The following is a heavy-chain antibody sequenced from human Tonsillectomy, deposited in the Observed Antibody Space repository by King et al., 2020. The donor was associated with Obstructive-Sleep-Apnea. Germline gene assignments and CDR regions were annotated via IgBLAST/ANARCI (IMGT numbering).Heavy chain of an antibody. CDR3: AKGYDSSGYVPYY. J-gene: IGHJ4*02. CDR2: ISWSSTSI. Sequence: VQLVESGGGLVQPGRSLRLSCAASGFAFDDYAMHWVRQAPGKGLEWGSSISWSSTSIAYADSVKGRFTISRDNAKKSLFLQMNSLRTEDTALYYCAKGYDSSGYVPYYWGQGTLVTVSS. V-gene: IGHV3-9*01. CDR1: GFAFDDYA. D-gene: IGHD3-22*01.